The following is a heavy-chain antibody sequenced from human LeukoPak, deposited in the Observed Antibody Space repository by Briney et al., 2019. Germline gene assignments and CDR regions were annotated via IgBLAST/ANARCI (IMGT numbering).Heavy chain of an antibody. CDR1: GFTFSSYE. CDR3: ARGKYDFWSGYSNYFYMDV. Sequence: GGSLRLSCAASGFTFSSYELNWVRQAPGKGLEWVSYISDTGSTIYYADSVEGRFTISRDNAKNSLYLQMNSLRAEDTAVYYCARGKYDFWSGYSNYFYMDVWGKGTTVTVSS. V-gene: IGHV3-48*03. CDR2: ISDTGSTI. J-gene: IGHJ6*03. D-gene: IGHD3-3*01.